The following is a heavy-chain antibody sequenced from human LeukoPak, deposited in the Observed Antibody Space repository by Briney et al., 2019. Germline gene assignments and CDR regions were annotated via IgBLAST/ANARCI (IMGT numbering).Heavy chain of an antibody. CDR2: IKSKTDGGTT. Sequence: NPGGSLRLSCAASGFTFSGSAMHWVRQAPGKGLEWVGRIKSKTDGGTTDYAAPVKGRFTISRDDSKNTLYLQMNSLKTQDTGMFYCSTAGSDTSGWKWRYYFDYWGQGTLVTVSS. D-gene: IGHD6-19*01. V-gene: IGHV3-15*01. J-gene: IGHJ4*02. CDR1: GFTFSGSA. CDR3: STAGSDTSGWKWRYYFDY.